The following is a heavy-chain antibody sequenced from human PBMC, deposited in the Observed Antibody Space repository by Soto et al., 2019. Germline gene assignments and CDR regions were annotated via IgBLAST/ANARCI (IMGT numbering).Heavy chain of an antibody. CDR2: INAGNGNT. Sequence: GASVKVSCKASGYTFTSYAMHWVRQAPGQRLEWMGWINAGNGNTKYSQKFQGRVTITRDTSASTAYMELSSLRSEDTAVYYCARQGPSPYCSSTSCYPYYYYGTDVWGQGTTVTVSS. J-gene: IGHJ6*02. D-gene: IGHD2-2*01. V-gene: IGHV1-3*01. CDR1: GYTFTSYA. CDR3: ARQGPSPYCSSTSCYPYYYYGTDV.